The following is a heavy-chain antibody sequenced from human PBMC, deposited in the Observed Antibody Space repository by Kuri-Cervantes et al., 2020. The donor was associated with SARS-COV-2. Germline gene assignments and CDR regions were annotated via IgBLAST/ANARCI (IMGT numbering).Heavy chain of an antibody. CDR3: TRDPLDYGNSAPY. J-gene: IGHJ4*02. CDR2: INTYTGKP. D-gene: IGHD4-11*01. Sequence: ASVKVSCKASGYTFISYGFSWVRQAPGQGLEWMGWINTYTGKPTYAQAFTGRFVFSLDTSVSTAYLQITSLKADDTAVYYCTRDPLDYGNSAPYWGQGTLVTVSS. CDR1: GYTFISYG. V-gene: IGHV7-4-1*02.